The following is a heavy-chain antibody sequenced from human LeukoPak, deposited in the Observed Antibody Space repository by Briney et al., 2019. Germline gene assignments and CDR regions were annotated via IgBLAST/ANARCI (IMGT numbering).Heavy chain of an antibody. CDR1: GFTFSSYS. Sequence: GGSLRLSCAASGFTFSSYSMNWVRQAPGKGLEWVSSISSSNSYIYYADSIKGRFTISRDNAKNSLYLQMNSLRAEDTAVYYCARWSYYYYYMDVWGKGTTVTVSS. J-gene: IGHJ6*03. V-gene: IGHV3-21*01. CDR2: ISSSNSYI. CDR3: ARWSYYYYYMDV.